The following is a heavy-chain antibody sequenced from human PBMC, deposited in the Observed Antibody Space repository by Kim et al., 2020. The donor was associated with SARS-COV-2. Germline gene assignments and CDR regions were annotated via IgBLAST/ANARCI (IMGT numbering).Heavy chain of an antibody. CDR2: IFLRDSTS. Sequence: GESLKISCQASGYSFTSYWVGWVRQVPGKGLEWMGIIFLRDSTSSYSPSFQGQVTISADMSINTAHLQWSSLKASDSALYFCITYTHGLIHIDYWGQGTLVSVSS. J-gene: IGHJ4*02. CDR3: ITYTHGLIHIDY. D-gene: IGHD3-10*01. V-gene: IGHV5-51*01. CDR1: GYSFTSYW.